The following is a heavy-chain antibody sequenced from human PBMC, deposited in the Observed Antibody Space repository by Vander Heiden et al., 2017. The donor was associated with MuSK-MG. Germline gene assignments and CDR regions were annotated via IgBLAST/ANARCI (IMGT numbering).Heavy chain of an antibody. CDR3: AMKDCSGVSCPLDK. J-gene: IGHJ4*02. CDR1: GDTFGSYS. D-gene: IGHD2-15*01. Sequence: QVRLVQSGAEVKKPGSSVKVSCKASGDTFGSYSLDWVRQAPGQGLEWMGRIIPILGIPNYAQKFQDRVTIMADKSTRTVYMEISSLRSDDTTVYYCAMKDCSGVSCPLDKWGQGTLVTVSS. V-gene: IGHV1-69*04. CDR2: IIPILGIP.